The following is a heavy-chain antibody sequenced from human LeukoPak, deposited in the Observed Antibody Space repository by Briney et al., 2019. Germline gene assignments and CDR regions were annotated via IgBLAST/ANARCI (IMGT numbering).Heavy chain of an antibody. CDR3: ARVATVTTSHWYFDL. D-gene: IGHD4-17*01. CDR1: GGSISSSSYY. V-gene: IGHV4-39*07. CDR2: IYYSGST. J-gene: IGHJ2*01. Sequence: SETLSLTCTVSGGSISSSSYYWGWIRQPPGKGLEWIGSIYYSGSTYYNPSLKSRVTISVDTSKNQFSLKLSSVTAADTAVYYCARVATVTTSHWYFDLWGRGTLVTVSS.